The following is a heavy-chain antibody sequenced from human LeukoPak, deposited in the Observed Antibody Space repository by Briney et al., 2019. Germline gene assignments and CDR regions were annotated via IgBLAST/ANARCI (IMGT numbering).Heavy chain of an antibody. CDR1: GGSISSSSYY. V-gene: IGHV4-39*07. CDR2: IYYSGST. D-gene: IGHD6-13*01. Sequence: SETLSLTCTVSGGSISSSSYYWGWIRQPPGKGLEWIGSIYYSGSTYYNPSLKSRVTISVDTSKNQFSLKLSSVTAADTAVYYCASVRSAEYFDYWGQGTLVTVSS. CDR3: ASVRSAEYFDY. J-gene: IGHJ4*02.